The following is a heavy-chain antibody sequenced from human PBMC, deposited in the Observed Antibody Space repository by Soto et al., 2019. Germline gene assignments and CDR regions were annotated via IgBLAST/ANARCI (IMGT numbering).Heavy chain of an antibody. J-gene: IGHJ3*02. CDR2: IKQDGSEK. V-gene: IGHV3-7*03. Sequence: LRLSCAASGFTFSTYWMSWVRQAPGKGLEWAANIKQDGSEKYYVDSVKGRFTISRDNAKNSLYLQMNSLRAEDTAVYYCARGGRRSGSYADAFDIWGQGTMVTVSS. CDR1: GFTFSTYW. CDR3: ARGGRRSGSYADAFDI. D-gene: IGHD1-26*01.